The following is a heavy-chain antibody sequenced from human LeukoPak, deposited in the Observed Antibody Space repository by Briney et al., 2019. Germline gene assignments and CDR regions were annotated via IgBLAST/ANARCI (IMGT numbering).Heavy chain of an antibody. CDR2: ISSSSSYI. V-gene: IGHV3-21*01. CDR3: ARLEGYYDFWSGYYQEFDP. Sequence: GGSLRLSCAASGFTFSSYSMNWVRQAPGKGLEWVSSISSSSSYIYYADSVKGRFTISRDSAKNSLYLQMNSLRAEDTAVYYCARLEGYYDFWSGYYQEFDPWGQGTLVTVSS. J-gene: IGHJ5*02. D-gene: IGHD3-3*01. CDR1: GFTFSSYS.